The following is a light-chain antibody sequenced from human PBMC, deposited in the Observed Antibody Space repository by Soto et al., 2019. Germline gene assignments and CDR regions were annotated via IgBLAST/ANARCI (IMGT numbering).Light chain of an antibody. CDR3: QQSYSTPRT. V-gene: IGKV1-39*01. Sequence: DIQMTQSPSSLSAPVGDRVTITCPASQSISSSLNWYQQKPGKAPKLLTYAASILQSGVPSRFSGSGSGTDFTLTISSLQPEEFATYYCQQSYSTPRTFGQGTKVEIK. CDR2: AAS. CDR1: QSISSS. J-gene: IGKJ1*01.